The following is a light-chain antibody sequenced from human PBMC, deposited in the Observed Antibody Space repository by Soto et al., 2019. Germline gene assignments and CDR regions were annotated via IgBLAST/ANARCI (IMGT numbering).Light chain of an antibody. J-gene: IGKJ3*01. CDR3: QQSYSTPFT. V-gene: IGKV1-39*01. Sequence: DIQMTQSPSSLSASVGDRVTITCRARQSISSYLIWYQQKPGKAPTLLIYAASSLQSGVPSRFSGSGSGTDFTLTISSLQPEDFATYYCQQSYSTPFTFGPGTKVDIK. CDR2: AAS. CDR1: QSISSY.